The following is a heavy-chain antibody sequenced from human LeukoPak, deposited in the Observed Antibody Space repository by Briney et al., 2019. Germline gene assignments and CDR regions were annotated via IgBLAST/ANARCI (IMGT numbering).Heavy chain of an antibody. CDR3: AGFYCSSTSCYVVDP. V-gene: IGHV4-39*01. Sequence: SETLSLTCTVSGGSISSSSYYWGWIRQPPGKGLEWIGSIYYSGSTYYNPSLKSRVTISVDTSKNQFSLKLSSVTAADTAVYYCAGFYCSSTSCYVVDPWGQGTLVTVSS. D-gene: IGHD2-2*01. CDR2: IYYSGST. J-gene: IGHJ5*02. CDR1: GGSISSSSYY.